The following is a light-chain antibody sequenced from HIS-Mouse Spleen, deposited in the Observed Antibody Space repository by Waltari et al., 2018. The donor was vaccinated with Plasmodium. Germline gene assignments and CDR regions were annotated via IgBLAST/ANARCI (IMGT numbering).Light chain of an antibody. Sequence: AIQLTQSPSSLSASVGDRVPITCRASQGISSALAWYQQKPGKAPKLLIYDASSLESGVPSRFSGSGSGTDFTLTISSLQPEDFATYYCQQYNSYSYTFGQGTKLEIK. CDR1: QGISSA. V-gene: IGKV1-13*02. CDR2: DAS. CDR3: QQYNSYSYT. J-gene: IGKJ2*01.